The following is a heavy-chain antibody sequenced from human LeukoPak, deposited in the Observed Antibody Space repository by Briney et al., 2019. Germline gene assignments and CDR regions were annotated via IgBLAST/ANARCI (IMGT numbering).Heavy chain of an antibody. CDR1: GFTFSSYE. J-gene: IGHJ4*02. CDR3: ARENYYDSSGYPTYYFDY. D-gene: IGHD3-22*01. Sequence: GGSLRLSCVASGFTFSSYEMNWVRQAPGKGLEWVSYISSSGSTIYYADSVKGRFTISRDNAKNSLYLQMNSLRAEDTAVYYCARENYYDSSGYPTYYFDYWGQGTLVTVSS. V-gene: IGHV3-48*03. CDR2: ISSSGSTI.